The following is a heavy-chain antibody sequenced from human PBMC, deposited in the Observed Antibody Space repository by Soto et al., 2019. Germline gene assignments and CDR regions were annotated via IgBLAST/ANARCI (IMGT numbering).Heavy chain of an antibody. D-gene: IGHD6-13*01. J-gene: IGHJ4*02. CDR3: ARRASSWYLDY. V-gene: IGHV4-39*01. CDR2: IYYSGST. Sequence: SETLSLTCTVSGCSISSSSYYWGWIRQPPGKGLEWIGSIYYSGSTYYNPSLKSRVTISVDTSKNQFSLKLSSVTAADTAVYYCARRASSWYLDYWGQGTLVTVSS. CDR1: GCSISSSSYY.